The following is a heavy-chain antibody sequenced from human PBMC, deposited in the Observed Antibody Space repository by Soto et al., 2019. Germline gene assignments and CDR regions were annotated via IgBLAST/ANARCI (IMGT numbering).Heavy chain of an antibody. V-gene: IGHV3-23*01. CDR1: GFTFSSYA. J-gene: IGHJ3*02. CDR2: ISGSGGST. CDR3: ANMEIFGLVNDAFDI. D-gene: IGHD3-3*01. Sequence: GGSLRLSCAASGFTFSSYAMSWVRQAPGKGLEWVSAISGSGGSTYYEDSVKGRFTISRDNSKNTLYLQMNSLRVEDTAVYYCANMEIFGLVNDAFDIWGQGTMVTVSS.